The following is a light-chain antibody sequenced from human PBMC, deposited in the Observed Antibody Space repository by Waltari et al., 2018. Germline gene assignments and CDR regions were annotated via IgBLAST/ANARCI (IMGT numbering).Light chain of an antibody. V-gene: IGKV1-39*01. CDR3: QQSYSTPLT. J-gene: IGKJ3*01. CDR1: QSISIC. Sequence: TRLESQSISICLNLYQQEPGRATKLLFYAASSLQTGVPSRFSGSGSGTHFTLTISSLQPEDFATYYCQQSYSTPLTVGPGTKVDFQ. CDR2: AAS.